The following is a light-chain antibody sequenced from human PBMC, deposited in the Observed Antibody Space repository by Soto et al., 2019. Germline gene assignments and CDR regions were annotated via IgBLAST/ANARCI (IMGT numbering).Light chain of an antibody. Sequence: DIQMTQSPSTLSSPVGDRVTITCRASENAMTWLAWYQQKPGRAPKLLIYKASSLQDGVPSRFSGSGSGTEFTLSISSLHPDDVATCYCQQYKRPNTFGQGTKLEIK. CDR1: ENAMTW. CDR2: KAS. J-gene: IGKJ2*01. CDR3: QQYKRPNT. V-gene: IGKV1-5*03.